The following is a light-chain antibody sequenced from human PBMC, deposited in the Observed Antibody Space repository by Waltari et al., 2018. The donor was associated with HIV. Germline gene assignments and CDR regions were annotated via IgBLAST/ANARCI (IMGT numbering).Light chain of an antibody. CDR3: AALDDRMSGYVV. CDR1: MSNIGTHS. J-gene: IGLJ2*01. CDR2: IND. V-gene: IGLV1-44*01. Sequence: QSGLPQPPSASGAPGQRVIIYCSGSMSNIGTHSVTWYQQLPGTAPKLLIYINDQRPSGVPDRFSGSKSGTSASLAISGLQSEDEATYYCAALDDRMSGYVVFGGGTKLTVL.